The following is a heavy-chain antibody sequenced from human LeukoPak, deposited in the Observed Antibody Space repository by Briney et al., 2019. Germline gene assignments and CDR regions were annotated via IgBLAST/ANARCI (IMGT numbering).Heavy chain of an antibody. CDR2: FYYCGST. V-gene: IGHV4-59*11. D-gene: IGHD3-22*01. Sequence: NPSETLSLTCTVSGDPISSHHWTWIRQPPGKGLEWIGYFYYCGSTNYNASLKSRVTISVDTSKNQFSLKLSAVTAADTALYYCARGKMQGSSGYYSHFDSWGQGTLVTVSS. CDR3: ARGKMQGSSGYYSHFDS. J-gene: IGHJ4*02. CDR1: GDPISSHH.